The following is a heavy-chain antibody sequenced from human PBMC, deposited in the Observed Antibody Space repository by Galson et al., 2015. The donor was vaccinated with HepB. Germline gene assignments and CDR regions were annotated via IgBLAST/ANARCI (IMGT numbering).Heavy chain of an antibody. CDR2: IWYDGSNK. Sequence: LRLSCAASGFTFSSYGMHWVRQAPGKGLEWVAVIWYDGSNKYYADSVKGRFTISRDNSKNTLYLQMNSLRAEDTAVYYCAREGIAVAVNAFDIWGQGTMVTVSS. J-gene: IGHJ3*02. D-gene: IGHD6-19*01. V-gene: IGHV3-33*01. CDR3: AREGIAVAVNAFDI. CDR1: GFTFSSYG.